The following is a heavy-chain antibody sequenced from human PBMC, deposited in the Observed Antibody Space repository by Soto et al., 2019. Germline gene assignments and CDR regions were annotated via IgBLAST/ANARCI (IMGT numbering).Heavy chain of an antibody. J-gene: IGHJ4*02. D-gene: IGHD3-10*01. CDR3: ARAILWFGELSFDY. CDR1: GDSVSSNSAA. CDR2: TYYRSKWYN. V-gene: IGHV6-1*01. Sequence: PSPPLSLTCAISGDSVSSNSAAWNWIRQSPSRGLEWLGRTYYRSKWYNDYAVSVKSRITINPDTSKNQFSLQLNSVTPEDTAVYYCARAILWFGELSFDYWGQGTLVTVSS.